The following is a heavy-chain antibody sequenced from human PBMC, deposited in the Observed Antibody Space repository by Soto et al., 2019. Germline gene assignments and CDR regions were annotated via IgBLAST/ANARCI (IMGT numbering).Heavy chain of an antibody. Sequence: SETLSLTCAVSGGSISSSNWWSWVRQPPGKGLEWIGEIYHSGSTNYNPSLKSRVTISVDKSKNQFSLKLSSVTAADTAVYYCARPYYDSSGYAFDIWGQGTMVTVSS. CDR1: GGSISSSNW. CDR3: ARPYYDSSGYAFDI. CDR2: IYHSGST. V-gene: IGHV4-4*02. J-gene: IGHJ3*02. D-gene: IGHD3-22*01.